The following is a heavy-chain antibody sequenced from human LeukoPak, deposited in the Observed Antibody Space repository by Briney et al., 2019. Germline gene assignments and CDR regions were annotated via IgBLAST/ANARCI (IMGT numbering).Heavy chain of an antibody. Sequence: SETLSLTCTVSGDSISSSSSYWGWIRQPPGKGLEWIGYIYYSGSTNYNPSLKSRVTISVDTSKNQFSLKLSSVTAADTAVYYCARAKVRPDFRSGYYPLFDYWGRGALVTVSS. J-gene: IGHJ4*02. V-gene: IGHV4-61*05. CDR3: ARAKVRPDFRSGYYPLFDY. CDR1: GDSISSSSSY. D-gene: IGHD3-3*01. CDR2: IYYSGST.